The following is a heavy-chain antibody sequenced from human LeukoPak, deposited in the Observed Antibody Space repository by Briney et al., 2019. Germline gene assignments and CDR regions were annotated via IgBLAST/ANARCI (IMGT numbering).Heavy chain of an antibody. CDR1: GFTFSSYW. J-gene: IGHJ4*02. CDR3: ANGGSMAHEKIHN. V-gene: IGHV3-74*01. D-gene: IGHD2/OR15-2a*01. Sequence: GGSLRLSCAASGFTFSSYWMHWVRQAPGKGLVWVSRINSDGSSTSYADSVKGRFTISRDNAKNTLYLQMNSLRAEDTAVYYCANGGSMAHEKIHNWGQGTLVTVSS. CDR2: INSDGSST.